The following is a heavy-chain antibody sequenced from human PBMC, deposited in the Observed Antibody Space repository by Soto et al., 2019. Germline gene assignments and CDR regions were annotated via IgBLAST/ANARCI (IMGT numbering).Heavy chain of an antibody. D-gene: IGHD3-10*02. CDR2: ISWHSRSV. J-gene: IGHJ6*03. V-gene: IGHV3-9*01. CDR3: AKGADMLDYYYFMDV. Sequence: GGSLRLSCAASGFIFDDYAVHWVRQVPGRGLEWVSGISWHSRSVAYADSVKGRFTISRDSANLYLQMNSLRSEDSALYYCAKGADMLDYYYFMDVWGKGTTVTVSS. CDR1: GFIFDDYA.